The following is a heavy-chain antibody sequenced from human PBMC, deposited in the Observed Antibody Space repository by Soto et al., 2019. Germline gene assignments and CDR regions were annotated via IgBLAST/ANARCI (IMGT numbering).Heavy chain of an antibody. CDR2: INHSGST. D-gene: IGHD6-13*01. J-gene: IGHJ6*03. CDR1: GGSFSGYY. CDR3: ARPNLGGSSWYHYYYYMDV. V-gene: IGHV4-34*01. Sequence: SETLSLTCAVYGGSFSGYYWSWIRQPPGKGLEWIGEINHSGSTNYNPSLKSRVTISVDTSKNQFSLKLSSVTAADTAVYYCARPNLGGSSWYHYYYYMDVWGKGTTVTVSS.